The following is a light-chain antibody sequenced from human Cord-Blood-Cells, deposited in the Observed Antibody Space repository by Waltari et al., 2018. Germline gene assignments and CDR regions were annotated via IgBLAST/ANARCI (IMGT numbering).Light chain of an antibody. CDR1: SSDVGSYNL. CDR2: EGS. V-gene: IGLV2-23*01. Sequence: QSALTQPASVSGSPGQSITISCPGTSSDVGSYNLVSWYQQHPGKAPKLMIYEGSKRPSGVSNRFSGSKSGNTASLTISGRQAEDEADYYCCSYAGSSTSRVFGGGTKLTVL. CDR3: CSYAGSSTSRV. J-gene: IGLJ3*02.